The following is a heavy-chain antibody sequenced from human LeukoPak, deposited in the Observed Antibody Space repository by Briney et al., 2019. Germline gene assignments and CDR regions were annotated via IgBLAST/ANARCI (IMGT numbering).Heavy chain of an antibody. CDR1: GGSISSSSYY. D-gene: IGHD2-15*01. CDR3: ARDKWEGCSGGSCSYNWFDP. J-gene: IGHJ5*02. V-gene: IGHV4-39*07. Sequence: PSETLSLTCTVSGGSISSSSYYWGWIRQPPGKGLEWIGSIYYSGSTYYNPSLKSRVTISVDTSKNQFSLKLSSVTAADTAVYYCARDKWEGCSGGSCSYNWFDPWGQGTLVTVSS. CDR2: IYYSGST.